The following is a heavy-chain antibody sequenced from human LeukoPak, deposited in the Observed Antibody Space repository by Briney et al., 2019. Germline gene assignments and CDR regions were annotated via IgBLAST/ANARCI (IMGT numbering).Heavy chain of an antibody. D-gene: IGHD3-10*01. CDR2: VYYSGST. CDR1: GDSISSSSYY. Sequence: SDTLSLTCTVSGDSISSSSYYWAWIRQPPGKGLEWIGSVYYSGSTYSNPSLQSRVTMSADTSKNQFSQRLTSVTASDTAVYYCARHRVVFDYVDYWGQGALVTVSS. J-gene: IGHJ4*02. CDR3: ARHRVVFDYVDY. V-gene: IGHV4-39*01.